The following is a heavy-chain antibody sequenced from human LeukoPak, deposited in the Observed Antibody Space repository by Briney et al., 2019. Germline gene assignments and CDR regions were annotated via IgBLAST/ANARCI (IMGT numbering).Heavy chain of an antibody. CDR2: ISWDGGST. V-gene: IGHV3-43D*03. D-gene: IGHD6-19*01. CDR1: ALTFDDYA. Sequence: GGSLRLPCAASALTFDDYAMHWVRQAPGKGLEWVSLISWDGGSTYYADSVKGRFTISRDNSKNSLYLQMNSLRAEDTALYYCAKDRSSGWSYYFDYWGQGTLVTASS. CDR3: AKDRSSGWSYYFDY. J-gene: IGHJ4*02.